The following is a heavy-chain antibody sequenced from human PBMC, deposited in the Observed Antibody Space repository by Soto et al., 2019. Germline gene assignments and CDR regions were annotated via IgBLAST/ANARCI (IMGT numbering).Heavy chain of an antibody. J-gene: IGHJ3*02. D-gene: IGHD3-10*01. Sequence: GGSLRLSCAASGFTFISYAMSWVRQAPGKGLEWVSAISGSGGSTYYADSVKGRFTISRDNSKNTLYLQMNSLRDEDTAVYYCAKKLADGSYAVDIWGQGTMVTVSS. CDR3: AKKLADGSYAVDI. CDR1: GFTFISYA. CDR2: ISGSGGST. V-gene: IGHV3-23*01.